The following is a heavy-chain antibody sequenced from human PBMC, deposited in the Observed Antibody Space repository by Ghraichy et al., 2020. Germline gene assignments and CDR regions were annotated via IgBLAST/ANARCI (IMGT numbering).Heavy chain of an antibody. D-gene: IGHD3-22*01. Sequence: GGSLRLSCAASGFTFSSYAMSWVRQAPGKGLEWVSAISGSGGSTYYADSVKGRFTISRDNSKNTLYLQMNSLRAEDTAVYYCAKDKSANYYDSSGYYAAFDIWGQGTMVTISS. CDR2: ISGSGGST. J-gene: IGHJ3*02. CDR1: GFTFSSYA. V-gene: IGHV3-23*01. CDR3: AKDKSANYYDSSGYYAAFDI.